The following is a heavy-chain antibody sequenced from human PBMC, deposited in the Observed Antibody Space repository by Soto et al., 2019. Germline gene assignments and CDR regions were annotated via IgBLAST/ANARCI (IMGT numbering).Heavy chain of an antibody. D-gene: IGHD6-6*01. CDR3: ARGQQLVANWLDP. CDR1: GFPFSYSY. J-gene: IGHJ5*02. CDR2: ISSTGSTP. Sequence: PGGSLRLSCAASGFPFSYSYMAWIRQAPGKGLEEIATISSTGSTPYYADSVKGRFTISRDNAQNSLYLEMNNLRAEDTAVYYCARGQQLVANWLDPWGQGILVTV. V-gene: IGHV3-11*01.